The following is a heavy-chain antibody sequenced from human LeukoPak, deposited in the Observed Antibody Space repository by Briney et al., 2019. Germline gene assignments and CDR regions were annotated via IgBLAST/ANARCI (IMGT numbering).Heavy chain of an antibody. CDR3: AGLNWNYWGVGYYFDY. D-gene: IGHD1-7*01. CDR1: GGTFSSYA. Sequence: GASVKVSCKASGGTFSSYAISWVRQAPGQGLEWMGGIIPIFGTANYAQKFQGRVTITADESTSTACMELSSLRSEDTAVYYCAGLNWNYWGVGYYFDYWGQGTLVTVSS. V-gene: IGHV1-69*13. J-gene: IGHJ4*02. CDR2: IIPIFGTA.